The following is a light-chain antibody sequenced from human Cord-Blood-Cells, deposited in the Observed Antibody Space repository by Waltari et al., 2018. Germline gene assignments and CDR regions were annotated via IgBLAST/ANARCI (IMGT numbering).Light chain of an antibody. Sequence: DIQMTQSPSSLSASVGDRVTITCRESQSINSYLNWYQQKPGKAPKLRIYAASSLQSGVPSRFSGSGSGTHFTLTISSLQPEDFATYYCQQSDSTPYSFGQGTKLEIK. CDR1: QSINSY. CDR2: AAS. V-gene: IGKV1-39*01. CDR3: QQSDSTPYS. J-gene: IGKJ2*03.